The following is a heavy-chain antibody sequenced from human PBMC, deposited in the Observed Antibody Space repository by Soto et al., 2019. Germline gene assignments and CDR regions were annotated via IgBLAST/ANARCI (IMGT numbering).Heavy chain of an antibody. CDR2: ITGGGDST. CDR1: GFTFSTYA. D-gene: IGHD3-3*01. V-gene: IGHV3-23*01. CDR3: ATSSRFLGWSYTS. Sequence: GESLKISCAASGFTFSTYAMTWVRQTPGKGLEWVSAITGGGDSTFYADSVKGRFTIPRDNSKNTLYLQMNSLRAEDTAVYYCATSSRFLGWSYTSWGRGTLVTVSS. J-gene: IGHJ4*02.